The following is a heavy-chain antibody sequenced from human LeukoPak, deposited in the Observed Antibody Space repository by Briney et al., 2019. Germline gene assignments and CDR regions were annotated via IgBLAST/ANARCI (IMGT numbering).Heavy chain of an antibody. CDR1: GDSVSSNSAA. CDR3: ARDRPSPEPVLAYNYYMDV. V-gene: IGHV6-1*01. D-gene: IGHD2-15*01. Sequence: SQTLSLTCAISGDSVSSNSAAWNWIRQSPSRGLEWLGRTYYRSKWFNDYAVSVKSRITVNPDTSKNQFSLQLNSVTPEDTAVYYCARDRPSPEPVLAYNYYMDVWGKGTTVTVSS. CDR2: TYYRSKWFN. J-gene: IGHJ6*03.